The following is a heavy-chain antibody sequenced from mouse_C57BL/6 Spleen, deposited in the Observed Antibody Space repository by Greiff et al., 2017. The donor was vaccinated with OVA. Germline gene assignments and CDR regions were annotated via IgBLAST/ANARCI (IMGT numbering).Heavy chain of an antibody. CDR3: ARGADYYGSSSWHFDV. V-gene: IGHV5-17*01. CDR1: GFTFSDYG. J-gene: IGHJ1*03. CDR2: ISSGSSTI. Sequence: EVHLVESGGGLVKPGGSLKLSCAASGFTFSDYGMHWVRQAPEKGLEWVAYISSGSSTIYYADTVKGRFTISRDNAKNTLFLQMTSLRSEDTAMYYCARGADYYGSSSWHFDVWGTGTTFTVSS. D-gene: IGHD1-1*01.